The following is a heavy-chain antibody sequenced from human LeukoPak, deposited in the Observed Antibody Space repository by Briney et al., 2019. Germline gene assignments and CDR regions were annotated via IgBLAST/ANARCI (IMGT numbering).Heavy chain of an antibody. Sequence: PSETLSLTCAVSGYSISSGYYWGWIRQPPGKGLEWIGSIYHSGSTYYNPSLKSRVTISVDTSKNQFSLKLSSVTAADTAVYYCARGLAAAGNYGMDVWGKGTTVTVSS. J-gene: IGHJ6*04. CDR3: ARGLAAAGNYGMDV. D-gene: IGHD6-13*01. CDR1: GYSISSGYY. V-gene: IGHV4-38-2*01. CDR2: IYHSGST.